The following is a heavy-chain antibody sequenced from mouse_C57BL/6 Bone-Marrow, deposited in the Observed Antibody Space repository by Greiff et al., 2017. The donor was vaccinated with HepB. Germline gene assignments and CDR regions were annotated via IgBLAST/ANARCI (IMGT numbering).Heavy chain of an antibody. CDR3: ARDNGYDYAMDY. V-gene: IGHV1-26*01. Sequence: VQLQQSGPELVKPGASVKISCKASGYTFTDYYMNWVKQSHGKSLEWIGDINPNNGGTSYNQKFKGKATLTVDKSSSTAYMELRSLTSEDSAVYYCARDNGYDYAMDYWGQGTSVTVSS. CDR1: GYTFTDYY. D-gene: IGHD1-1*01. CDR2: INPNNGGT. J-gene: IGHJ4*01.